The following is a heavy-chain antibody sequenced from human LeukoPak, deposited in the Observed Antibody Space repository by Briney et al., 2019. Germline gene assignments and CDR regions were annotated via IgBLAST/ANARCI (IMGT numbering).Heavy chain of an antibody. Sequence: TXTVXGGSISSYYWSWIRQSPGKGLEWIGYIYYSGSTNYNPSLKSRVTISVDTSKNKFSLKLSSVTAADTAGYYLXRXXAXXTXXNXFDPWGQGTLVTVSS. V-gene: IGHV4-59*01. J-gene: IGHJ5*02. CDR1: GGSISSYY. CDR2: IYYSGST. CDR3: XRXXAXXTXXNXFDP. D-gene: IGHD6-13*01.